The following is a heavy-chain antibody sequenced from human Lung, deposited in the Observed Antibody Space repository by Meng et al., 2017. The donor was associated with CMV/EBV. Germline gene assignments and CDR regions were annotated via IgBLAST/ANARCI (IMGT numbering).Heavy chain of an antibody. CDR3: ARAYYYDSSGYYIAPNYYYYGMDV. Sequence: GESLKISCAASGFTFSSHSMNWVRQAPGKGLEWVSSISSSSSYIYYADSVKGRFTISRDNAKNSLYLQMNSLRAEDTAVYYCARAYYYDSSGYYIAPNYYYYGMDVWGQGTTVXVS. D-gene: IGHD3-22*01. V-gene: IGHV3-21*01. J-gene: IGHJ6*02. CDR2: ISSSSSYI. CDR1: GFTFSSHS.